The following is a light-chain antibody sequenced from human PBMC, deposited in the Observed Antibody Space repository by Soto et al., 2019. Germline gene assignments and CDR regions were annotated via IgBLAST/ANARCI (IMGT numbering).Light chain of an antibody. CDR3: QQYYSASLYS. Sequence: DIVLTQSPDSLAVSLGERATINCKSSQSILRTSINRNYLAWYQQKPGQHPKLLIYWASTRESGVPERFSGSGSGTDFTLTINSLQAEDVPIYYCQQYYSASLYSFGQGTKLEIK. V-gene: IGKV4-1*01. J-gene: IGKJ2*03. CDR2: WAS. CDR1: QSILRTSINRNY.